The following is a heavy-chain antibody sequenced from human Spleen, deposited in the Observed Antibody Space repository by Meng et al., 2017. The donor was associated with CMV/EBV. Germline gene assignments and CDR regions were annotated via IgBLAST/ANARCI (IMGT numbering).Heavy chain of an antibody. D-gene: IGHD6-13*01. V-gene: IGHV3-7*01. CDR2: IKQDGSEN. J-gene: IGHJ3*02. CDR1: EFTFSRYW. Sequence: GESLKISCAASEFTFSRYWMSWVRQAPGKGLEWVANIKQDGSENYYVDSVKGRFTISRDNAKNSLYLQMNSLRAEDTAVYYCNPAAGNLAFGIWGQGTMVTVSS. CDR3: NPAAGNLAFGI.